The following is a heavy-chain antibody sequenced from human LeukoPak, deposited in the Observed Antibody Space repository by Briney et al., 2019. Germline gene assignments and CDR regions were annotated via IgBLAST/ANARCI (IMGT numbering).Heavy chain of an antibody. Sequence: PGGSLRLSCVASGFSFSRHDIHWVRQGTGKGLEWVSAISISGDKHYSDSVKGRFTVSRADAENSVYLQMNSLRAGDTAVYFCAREPPTPGYWYYDLWGRGTLVTVSS. CDR2: ISISGDK. J-gene: IGHJ2*01. CDR3: AREPPTPGYWYYDL. CDR1: GFSFSRHD. D-gene: IGHD2-15*01. V-gene: IGHV3-13*01.